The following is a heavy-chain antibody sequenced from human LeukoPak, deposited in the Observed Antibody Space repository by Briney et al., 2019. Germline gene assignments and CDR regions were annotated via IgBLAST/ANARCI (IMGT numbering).Heavy chain of an antibody. Sequence: PGGPLRLSCAASGFTVSSDYISWVRQAPGKGLEWVSVIYSGGSTNYADSVRARFTISRDNSKNTVYLQMNSLRVEDTAVYYCARATLDNWGQGTLVTVSS. CDR2: IYSGGST. J-gene: IGHJ4*02. CDR3: ARATLDN. V-gene: IGHV3-53*01. CDR1: GFTVSSDY.